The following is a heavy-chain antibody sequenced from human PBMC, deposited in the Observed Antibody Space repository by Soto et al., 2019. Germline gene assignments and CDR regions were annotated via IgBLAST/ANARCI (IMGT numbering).Heavy chain of an antibody. CDR2: ISSSGSTI. Sequence: PGGSLRLSCAASGFTFSSYEMNWVRQAPGKGLEWVSYISSSGSTIYYADSVKGRFTISRDNAKNSLYLQMNSLRAEDTAVYYCARPSTIFGVVITHFDYWGQGTLVTVYS. CDR1: GFTFSSYE. CDR3: ARPSTIFGVVITHFDY. D-gene: IGHD3-3*01. V-gene: IGHV3-48*03. J-gene: IGHJ4*02.